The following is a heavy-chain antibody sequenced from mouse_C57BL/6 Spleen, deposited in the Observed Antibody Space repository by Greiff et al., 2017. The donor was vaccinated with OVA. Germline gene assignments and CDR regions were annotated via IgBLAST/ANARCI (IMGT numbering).Heavy chain of an antibody. D-gene: IGHD2-5*01. J-gene: IGHJ2*01. Sequence: VKLMESGPELVKPGASVKISCKASGYAFSSSWMNWVKQRPGQGLEWIGRIYPGDGDTNYNGKLKGKATLTADKSSSTAYMQLSSLTSEDSAVYFCARDSNYGYWGQGTTLTVSS. CDR1: GYAFSSSW. CDR2: IYPGDGDT. V-gene: IGHV1-82*01. CDR3: ARDSNYGY.